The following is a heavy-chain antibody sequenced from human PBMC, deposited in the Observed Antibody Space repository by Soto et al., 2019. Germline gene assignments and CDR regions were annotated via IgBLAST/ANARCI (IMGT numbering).Heavy chain of an antibody. V-gene: IGHV4-31*03. Sequence: SETLSLTCTVSGGSISSGGYYWGRIRQHPGKGLEWIGYIYYSGSTYYNPSLKSRVTISVDTSKNQFSLKLSSVTAADTAVYYCARSDGSGTNYGMDVWGQGTTVTVSS. D-gene: IGHD3-10*01. CDR1: GGSISSGGYY. CDR2: IYYSGST. CDR3: ARSDGSGTNYGMDV. J-gene: IGHJ6*02.